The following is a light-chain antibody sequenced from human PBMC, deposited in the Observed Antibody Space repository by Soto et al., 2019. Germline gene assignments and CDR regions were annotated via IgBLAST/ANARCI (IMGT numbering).Light chain of an antibody. CDR1: QSIDTW. J-gene: IGKJ1*01. V-gene: IGKV1-5*03. Sequence: DIQMTPFPSTLSASVGDRVTITCRASQSIDTWLAWHQQKPGQAPKLLISKASSLESEVPSRFSGSGSGTEFTLTISSLQPDDSATYYCQQYNSYRAFGQGTKVEI. CDR2: KAS. CDR3: QQYNSYRA.